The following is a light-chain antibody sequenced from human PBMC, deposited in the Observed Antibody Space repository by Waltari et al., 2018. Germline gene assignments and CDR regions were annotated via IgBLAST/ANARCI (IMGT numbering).Light chain of an antibody. J-gene: IGKJ1*01. Sequence: DIVMTQSPDSLAVSLGARATINCKSSQSVLYSSNNGNYLAWYQQKSGQPPKLLIYWASTRASGVPDRFSGSGSRTDFTLTISSLQAEDVAVYYCQQYYSTPRTFGQGTKVEIK. CDR1: QSVLYSSNNGNY. CDR2: WAS. CDR3: QQYYSTPRT. V-gene: IGKV4-1*01.